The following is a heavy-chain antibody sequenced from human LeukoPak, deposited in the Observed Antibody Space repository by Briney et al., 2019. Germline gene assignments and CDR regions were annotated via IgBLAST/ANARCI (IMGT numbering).Heavy chain of an antibody. CDR3: ARDSLWMPDY. Sequence: GGSLRLSCAASGFTFSSYEMNCVRQAPGKGLEWLSYINTSGKTISYADSVKGRFTISRDNAKNSLYLQMNSLRAEDTAVYYCARDSLWMPDYWGQGTLVTVSS. D-gene: IGHD5-12*01. J-gene: IGHJ4*02. CDR1: GFTFSSYE. V-gene: IGHV3-48*03. CDR2: INTSGKTI.